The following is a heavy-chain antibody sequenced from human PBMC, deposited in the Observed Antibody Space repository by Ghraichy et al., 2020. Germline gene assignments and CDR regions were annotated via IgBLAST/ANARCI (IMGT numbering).Heavy chain of an antibody. J-gene: IGHJ6*02. V-gene: IGHV4-34*01. CDR2: INHSGST. CDR1: GGSFSGYY. CDR3: ARGRGSYSLRYYYGMDV. D-gene: IGHD1-26*01. Sequence: SETLSLTCAVYGGSFSGYYWSWIRQPPGKGLEWIGEINHSGSTNYNPSLKSRVTISVDTSKNQFSLKLSSVTAADTAVYYCARGRGSYSLRYYYGMDVWGQGTTVTVSS.